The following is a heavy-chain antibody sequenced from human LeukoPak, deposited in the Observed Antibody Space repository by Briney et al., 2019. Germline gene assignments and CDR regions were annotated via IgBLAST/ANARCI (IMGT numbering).Heavy chain of an antibody. J-gene: IGHJ4*02. Sequence: GASVTVSCKASGYTFTSYDISWVRQATGQGLEWMAWLNPNSGNTGYAQKFQGRVTITRNTSIRTAYMELSSLRSEDTAVYYCVRVRRLCDSSSYYFDYWGQGTLVTVSS. CDR1: GYTFTSYD. D-gene: IGHD6-6*01. V-gene: IGHV1-8*03. CDR2: LNPNSGNT. CDR3: VRVRRLCDSSSYYFDY.